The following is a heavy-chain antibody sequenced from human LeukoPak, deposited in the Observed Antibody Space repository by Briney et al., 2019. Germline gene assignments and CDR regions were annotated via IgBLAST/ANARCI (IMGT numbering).Heavy chain of an antibody. CDR1: GFTFSSYD. Sequence: GGSLRLSCAASGFTFSSYDMHWVRQATGKGLEWVSAIGTAGDPYYPGSVKGRFTISRENAKNSLYLQMNSLRAGDTAVYYCARGYSSGWYVPGYLGYWGQGTLVTVSS. CDR3: ARGYSSGWYVPGYLGY. V-gene: IGHV3-13*05. J-gene: IGHJ4*02. D-gene: IGHD6-19*01. CDR2: IGTAGDP.